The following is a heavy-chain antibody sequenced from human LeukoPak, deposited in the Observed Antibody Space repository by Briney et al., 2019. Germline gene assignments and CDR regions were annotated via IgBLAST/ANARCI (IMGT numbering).Heavy chain of an antibody. Sequence: GGSLRLSCAASGFTVSSNYMSWVRQAPGKGLEWVSVIYSGGSTYYADSVKGRFTISRHNSKNTLCLQMNSLRAEDTAVYYCAREGAAQMLHAFDIWGQGTMVTVSS. V-gene: IGHV3-53*04. J-gene: IGHJ3*02. CDR1: GFTVSSNY. CDR2: IYSGGST. CDR3: AREGAAQMLHAFDI. D-gene: IGHD6-13*01.